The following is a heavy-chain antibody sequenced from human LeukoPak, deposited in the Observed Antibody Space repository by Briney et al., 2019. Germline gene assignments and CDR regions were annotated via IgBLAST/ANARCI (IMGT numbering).Heavy chain of an antibody. CDR2: INHSGST. V-gene: IGHV4-34*01. D-gene: IGHD6-13*01. CDR1: GVSFSGYY. Sequence: SETLSLTCAVYGVSFSGYYWSWIRQPPGKGLEWIGEINHSGSTNYNPSLKSRVTISVDTSKNQFSLKLSSVTAADTAVYYCARRGQQLSFDYWGQGTLVTVSS. CDR3: ARRGQQLSFDY. J-gene: IGHJ4*02.